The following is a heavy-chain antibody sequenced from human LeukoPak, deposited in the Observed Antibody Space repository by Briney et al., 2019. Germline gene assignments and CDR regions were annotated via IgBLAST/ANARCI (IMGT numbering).Heavy chain of an antibody. CDR2: ISGSGPST. J-gene: IGHJ4*02. CDR3: ARLPTFYYDSSGYHYDY. D-gene: IGHD3-22*01. CDR1: GFTFNNYA. Sequence: GGSLRLSCVASGFTFNNYAMSWVRQAPGKGLEWVSSISGSGPSTDYTDAVKGWFIISRDKSKNTLHLQMNSLRAEDTALYYCARLPTFYYDSSGYHYDYWGQGTLVTVSS. V-gene: IGHV3-23*01.